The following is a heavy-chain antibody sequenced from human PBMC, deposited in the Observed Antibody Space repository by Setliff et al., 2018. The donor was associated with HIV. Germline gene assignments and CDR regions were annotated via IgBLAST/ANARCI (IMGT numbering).Heavy chain of an antibody. CDR1: GFSLTTSGMS. CDR3: ARTTIAVAATEAFDI. CDR2: IDWDDDK. V-gene: IGHV2-70*11. Sequence: SGPTLVNPTQTLKLTCTFSGFSLTTSGMSVSWIRQPPGKALEWLARIDWDDDKYHSTSLKTRLTISKDTSKNQVVLTMTNIDPVDTATYFCARTTIAVAATEAFDIWGQGTMVTVSS. D-gene: IGHD6-19*01. J-gene: IGHJ3*02.